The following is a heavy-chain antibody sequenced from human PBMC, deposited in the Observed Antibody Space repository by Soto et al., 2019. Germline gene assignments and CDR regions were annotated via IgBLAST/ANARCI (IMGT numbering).Heavy chain of an antibody. CDR2: ISSSSSYI. CDR3: ARDRIVRVVDLDY. CDR1: GFTFSSYS. V-gene: IGHV3-21*01. Sequence: GGSLRLSCAASGFTFSSYSMNWVRQAPGKGLEWVSSISSSSSYIYYADSVKGRFTISRDNAKNSLYLQMNSLRAEDTAVYYCARDRIVRVVDLDYWGQGTLVTVSS. D-gene: IGHD3-10*02. J-gene: IGHJ4*02.